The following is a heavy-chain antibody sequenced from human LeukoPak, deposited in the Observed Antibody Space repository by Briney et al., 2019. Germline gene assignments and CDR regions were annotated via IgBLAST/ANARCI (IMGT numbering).Heavy chain of an antibody. CDR1: GGSFSGYY. CDR3: ARQNYDFWSGYFYYFDY. J-gene: IGHJ4*02. V-gene: IGHV4-34*01. D-gene: IGHD3-3*01. CDR2: INHSGST. Sequence: NPSETLSLTCAVYGGSFSGYYWSWIRQPPGKGLEWIGEINHSGSTNHNPSLKSRVTISVDTSKNQFSLKLSSVTAADTAVYYCARQNYDFWSGYFYYFDYWGQGTLVTVSS.